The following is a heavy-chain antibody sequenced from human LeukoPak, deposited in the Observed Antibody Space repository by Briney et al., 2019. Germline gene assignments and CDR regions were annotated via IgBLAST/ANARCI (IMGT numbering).Heavy chain of an antibody. Sequence: GGSLRLSCAASGFTFSSYAMSWVRQAPGKGLEWVSAISGSGGSTYYADSVKGRFTISRDNSKNTLHLQMNSLRAEDTAVYYCAKAMTYDYSNYYYYYYMDVWGKGTTVTVSS. D-gene: IGHD4-11*01. J-gene: IGHJ6*03. CDR2: ISGSGGST. CDR3: AKAMTYDYSNYYYYYYMDV. V-gene: IGHV3-23*01. CDR1: GFTFSSYA.